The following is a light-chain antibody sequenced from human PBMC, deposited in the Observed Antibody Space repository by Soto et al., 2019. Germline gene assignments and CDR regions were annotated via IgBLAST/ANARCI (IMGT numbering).Light chain of an antibody. Sequence: QSALTQPPSASGSPGQSVTISCTGTSSDVGGYNYVSWYQQHPGKAPKLIISEVSKRPSGVSHRFSGSKSGNTASLTISVLQAEDEADYYCSSYTTTSTYVFGTGTKVTVL. CDR1: SSDVGGYNY. J-gene: IGLJ1*01. CDR3: SSYTTTSTYV. V-gene: IGLV2-14*03. CDR2: EVS.